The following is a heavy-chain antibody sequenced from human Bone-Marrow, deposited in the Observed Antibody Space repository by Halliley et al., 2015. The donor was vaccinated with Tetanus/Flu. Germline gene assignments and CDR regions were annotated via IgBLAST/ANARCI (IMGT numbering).Heavy chain of an antibody. CDR2: IYYSGST. CDR1: SGSLTSYY. J-gene: IGHJ5*02. Sequence: GLVKPSETLSLNCTVSSGSLTSYYWSWIRQRPGKGLEWIGFIYYSGSTNYNPSLKSRIAISIDTSNNQFSLKLSSVTAADTAIYYCARRAAYFDTGRTLRDWFDPWGQGTLVTVSS. CDR3: ARRAAYFDTGRTLRDWFDP. D-gene: IGHD3-22*01. V-gene: IGHV4-59*01.